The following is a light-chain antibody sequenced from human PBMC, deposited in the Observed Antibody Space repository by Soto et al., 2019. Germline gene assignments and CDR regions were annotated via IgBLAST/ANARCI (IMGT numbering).Light chain of an antibody. J-gene: IGLJ2*01. CDR3: SSYTTGGTV. V-gene: IGLV2-14*03. CDR2: DVS. CDR1: SSDLGSYNYGGYNW. Sequence: QSALTQPASVSGSPGQSITISCTGSSSDLGSYNYGGYNWLSWYQQHPGKAPKLMIYDVSNRPSGVSNRFSGSKSGNTASLTISGLQAEDEADYYCSSYTTGGTVFGGGTKLTVL.